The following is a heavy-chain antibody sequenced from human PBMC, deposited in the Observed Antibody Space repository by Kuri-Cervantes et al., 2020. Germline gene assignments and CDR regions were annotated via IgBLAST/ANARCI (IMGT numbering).Heavy chain of an antibody. V-gene: IGHV4-39*07. CDR1: GGSISSSRYY. D-gene: IGHD1-14*01. CDR2: IYYSGST. CDR3: AGRARSNLIDY. Sequence: SETLSLTCTVSGGSISSSRYYWGWIRQPPGKGLEWIGSIYYSGSTNYNPSLKSRVTISVDTSKNQFSLKLSSVTAADTAVYYCAGRARSNLIDYWGQGTLVTVSS. J-gene: IGHJ4*02.